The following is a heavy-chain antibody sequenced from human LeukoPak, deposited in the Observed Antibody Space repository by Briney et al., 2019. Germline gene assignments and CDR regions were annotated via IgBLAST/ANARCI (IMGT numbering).Heavy chain of an antibody. CDR3: ARSREGVSSSWYQNFDY. D-gene: IGHD6-13*01. V-gene: IGHV1-69*05. J-gene: IGHJ4*02. CDR2: IIPIFGTA. CDR1: GGTFSSYA. Sequence: SVKVSCKTSGGTFSSYAISWVRQAPGQGLEWMGGIIPIFGTANYAQKFQGRVTITTDESTSTAYMELSSLRSEDTAVYYCARSREGVSSSWYQNFDYWGQGTLVTVSS.